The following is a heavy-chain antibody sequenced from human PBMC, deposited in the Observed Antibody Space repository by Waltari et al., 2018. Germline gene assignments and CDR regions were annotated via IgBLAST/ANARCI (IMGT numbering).Heavy chain of an antibody. J-gene: IGHJ6*03. V-gene: IGHV4-59*01. Sequence: QVQLQESGPGLVKPSETLSLTCTVSGGSISSYYWSWIRQPPGKGLEWIGYIYYSGSTNYNPSLKSRVTISVETSKNQFSLKLSSVTAADTAVYYCARGVCSSTSCYYYYYYYMDVWGKGTTVTISS. CDR2: IYYSGST. CDR1: GGSISSYY. D-gene: IGHD2-2*01. CDR3: ARGVCSSTSCYYYYYYYMDV.